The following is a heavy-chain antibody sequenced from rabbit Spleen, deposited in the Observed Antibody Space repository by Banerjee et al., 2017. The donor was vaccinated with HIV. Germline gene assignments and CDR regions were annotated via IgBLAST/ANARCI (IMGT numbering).Heavy chain of an antibody. D-gene: IGHD8-1*01. CDR2: IYAGGSGNT. CDR3: ARDSGTSFSTYGMDL. V-gene: IGHV1S40*01. CDR1: GFSLNSGYD. J-gene: IGHJ6*01. Sequence: QSLEESGGGLVKPGASLTLTCKASGFSLNSGYDMCWVRQAPGKGLEWIACIYAGGSGNTYSATWAKGRFTISKASSTTATLQMTSLTVADTATYFCARDSGTSFSTYGMDLWGPGTLVTVS.